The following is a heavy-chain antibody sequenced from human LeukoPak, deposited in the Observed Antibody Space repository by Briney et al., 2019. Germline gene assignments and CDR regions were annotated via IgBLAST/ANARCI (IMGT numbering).Heavy chain of an antibody. Sequence: GGSLRLSCAASEFTFNRYWVSWVRQAPGKGLQWVANIKQDGSEAHYVDSVKGRFTISRDNAKNSLSLQMNSLNVDDTGVYFCTRDALFGSGRTHLDFWSQGTLVSVSS. J-gene: IGHJ4*02. CDR1: EFTFNRYW. CDR2: IKQDGSEA. CDR3: TRDALFGSGRTHLDF. V-gene: IGHV3-7*04. D-gene: IGHD3-10*01.